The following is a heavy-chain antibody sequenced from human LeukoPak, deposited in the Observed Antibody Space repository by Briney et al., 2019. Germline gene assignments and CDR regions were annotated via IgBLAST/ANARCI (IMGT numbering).Heavy chain of an antibody. Sequence: SETLSLTCSVSGGSTTSSTYSWGWIRQPPGKGLEGIGSFYYTGDTYYGPSLKSRVTISVDSSKNHFSLNLTSLTAADTAVYYCARLLPYCSEGICYFWEYFDSWGQGTLVTVSS. CDR1: GGSTTSSTYS. V-gene: IGHV4-39*02. J-gene: IGHJ4*02. D-gene: IGHD2-15*01. CDR3: ARLLPYCSEGICYFWEYFDS. CDR2: FYYTGDT.